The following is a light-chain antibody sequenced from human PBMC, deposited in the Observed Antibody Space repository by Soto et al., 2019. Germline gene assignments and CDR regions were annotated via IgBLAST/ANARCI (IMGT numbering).Light chain of an antibody. J-gene: IGKJ2*01. Sequence: DIQLTQSPSFLSGSVGDRVTITCRASQVISSYLAWYQRNPGKAPKLLIYAASTLQSGVPSRFSGSGSGTEFTLTISRLQPEDFATYYCQQLKSYPHTFGEGTKLEIK. CDR1: QVISSY. V-gene: IGKV1-9*01. CDR2: AAS. CDR3: QQLKSYPHT.